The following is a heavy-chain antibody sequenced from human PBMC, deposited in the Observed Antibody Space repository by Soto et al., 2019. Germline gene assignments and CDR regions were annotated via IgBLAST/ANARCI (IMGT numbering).Heavy chain of an antibody. CDR2: ISAYNGNT. CDR1: GYTFTSYG. V-gene: IGHV1-18*01. D-gene: IGHD5-18*01. CDR3: AVGPGQLWLS. J-gene: IGHJ4*02. Sequence: ASVHVYCKXSGYTFTSYGISWARQAPGQGLEWMGWISAYNGNTNYAQKLQGRATMTTDTSTSTAYMELRSLRSDDTAVYYCAVGPGQLWLSWGQGTLVTVSS.